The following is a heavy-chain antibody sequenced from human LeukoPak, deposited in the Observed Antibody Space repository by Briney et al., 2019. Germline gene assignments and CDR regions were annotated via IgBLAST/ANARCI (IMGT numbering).Heavy chain of an antibody. Sequence: GGSLRLSCAASGFTSSSYALNWVRQAPGKGLEWVATVSGSGDRMYHADSVKGRFTISRDNSKNTIYLQMNSLRVEDTAVYYCARDRHGMAVWGQGTTVVVSS. V-gene: IGHV3-23*01. CDR1: GFTSSSYA. CDR2: VSGSGDRM. J-gene: IGHJ6*02. CDR3: ARDRHGMAV.